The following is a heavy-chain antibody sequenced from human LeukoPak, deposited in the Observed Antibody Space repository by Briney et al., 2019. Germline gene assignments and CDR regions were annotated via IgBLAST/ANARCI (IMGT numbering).Heavy chain of an antibody. J-gene: IGHJ4*02. D-gene: IGHD2-2*01. CDR2: ISGSGGST. V-gene: IGHV3-23*01. Sequence: PGGSLRLSCAAPGFTFSSYAMSWVRQAPGKGLEWVSAISGSGGSTYYADSVKGRFTISRDNSKNTLYLQMNSLRAEDTAVYYCANNVVPAAMIAIDYWGQGTLVTVSS. CDR1: GFTFSSYA. CDR3: ANNVVPAAMIAIDY.